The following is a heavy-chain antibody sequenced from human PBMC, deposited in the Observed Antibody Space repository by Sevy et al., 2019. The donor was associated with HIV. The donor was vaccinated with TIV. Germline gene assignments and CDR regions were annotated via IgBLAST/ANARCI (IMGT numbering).Heavy chain of an antibody. CDR1: GFSVSSNY. J-gene: IGHJ6*02. D-gene: IGHD2-15*01. CDR2: ICSDGRT. CDR3: TREDIVLGEDNYYGMDV. Sequence: GGSLRLSCVVSGFSVSSNYMSWVRQAPGKGLEWVSNICSDGRTYYADSVRGRFTISRDTSKNTVYLEMKSLRAEDTAVYYCTREDIVLGEDNYYGMDVWGHGTTVTVSS. V-gene: IGHV3-53*01.